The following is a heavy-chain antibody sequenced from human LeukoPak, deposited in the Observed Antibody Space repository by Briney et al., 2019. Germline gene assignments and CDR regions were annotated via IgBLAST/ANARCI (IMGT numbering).Heavy chain of an antibody. D-gene: IGHD2-15*01. V-gene: IGHV3-21*01. Sequence: GTSLRLSCAASGFTFSSYSMNWVRQAPGKGLEWVSSINSSSSYTYYADSVKGRFTISRDNAKNSLYLQMNSLRAEDTAVYYCARALFQYCSGGSCYPGHWGQGTLVTVSS. CDR2: INSSSSYT. CDR1: GFTFSSYS. J-gene: IGHJ4*02. CDR3: ARALFQYCSGGSCYPGH.